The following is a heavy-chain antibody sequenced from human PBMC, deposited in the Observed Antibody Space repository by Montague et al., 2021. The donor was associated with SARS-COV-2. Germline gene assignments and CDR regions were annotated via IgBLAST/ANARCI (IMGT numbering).Heavy chain of an antibody. V-gene: IGHV3-48*03. D-gene: IGHD3-9*01. CDR3: ARSYDILTGYQSQALDY. CDR2: ISSSGSTI. Sequence: SLILSCAASGFTFSSYDMHWVRQAPVKGLEWVSYISSSGSTIYYXDSVKGRFTISRDNAKNSLYLQMNSLRAEDTAVYYCARSYDILTGYQSQALDYWGQGTLVTVSS. CDR1: GFTFSSYD. J-gene: IGHJ4*02.